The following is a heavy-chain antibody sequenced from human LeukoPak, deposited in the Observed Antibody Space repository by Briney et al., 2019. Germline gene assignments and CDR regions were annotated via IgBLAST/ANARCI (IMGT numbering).Heavy chain of an antibody. V-gene: IGHV3-23*01. CDR2: ISGSGGST. CDR3: AKEVGWAFDY. D-gene: IGHD6-19*01. J-gene: IGHJ4*02. Sequence: PGGSLRLSCAASGFTFSTYWMNWVRQAPGKGLEWVSAISGSGGSTYYADSVKGRFTISRDNSKNTLYLQMNSLRAEDTAVYYCAKEVGWAFDYWGQGTLVTVSS. CDR1: GFTFSTYW.